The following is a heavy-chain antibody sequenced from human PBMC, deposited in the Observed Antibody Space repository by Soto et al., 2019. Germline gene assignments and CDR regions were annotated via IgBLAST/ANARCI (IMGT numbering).Heavy chain of an antibody. CDR1: GYTFTSYG. CDR2: ISAYNGNT. CDR3: ARTPLL. Sequence: ASVKVSCKGSGYTFTSYGITWVRQAPGQGLEWMGRISAYNGNTNYAQNFQGRVTITADKSKNQFSLKLSSVTAADTAVYYCARTPLLWGQGTLVTVSS. V-gene: IGHV1-18*01. D-gene: IGHD1-26*01. J-gene: IGHJ4*02.